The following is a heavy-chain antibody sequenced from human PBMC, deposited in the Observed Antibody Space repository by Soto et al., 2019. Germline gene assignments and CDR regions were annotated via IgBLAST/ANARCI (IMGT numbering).Heavy chain of an antibody. J-gene: IGHJ4*02. CDR3: ARAASSGYYFTY. CDR2: IYHSGST. CDR1: GGSISSGGYS. D-gene: IGHD3-22*01. V-gene: IGHV4-30-2*01. Sequence: SETLSLTCAVSGGSISSGGYSWSWIRQPPGKGLEWIGYIYHSGSTYYNPSLKSRVTISVDRSKNQFSLKLSSVTAADTAVYYCARAASSGYYFTYWGQGTLVTVSS.